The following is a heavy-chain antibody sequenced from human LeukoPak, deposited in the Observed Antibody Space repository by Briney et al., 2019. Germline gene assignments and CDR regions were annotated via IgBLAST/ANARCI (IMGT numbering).Heavy chain of an antibody. V-gene: IGHV3-64D*06. CDR1: GFTFGTYP. CDR3: VRVYGTTVTTRFFDL. D-gene: IGHD4-17*01. J-gene: IGHJ2*01. CDR2: ITSHGVST. Sequence: PGGSLRLSCSASGFTFGTYPMHWVPQAPGKGLEYVSAITSHGVSTYYADSVKGRFTISRDNSKNTLYLQMSSLRPEDTAVYYCVRVYGTTVTTRFFDLWGRGTLVTVSS.